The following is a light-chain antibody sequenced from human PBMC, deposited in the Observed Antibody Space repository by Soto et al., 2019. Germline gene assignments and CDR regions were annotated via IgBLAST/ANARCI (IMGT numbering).Light chain of an antibody. CDR2: DNN. Sequence: QSVLTQPPSVSAAPGQKVTISCSGSSSNIGNNYVSWYQQLPGTAPKLLIYDNNKRPSGIPDRVSGSKSGTSATLAITGLQTGDEAEYYCGTWDSSLSAVFGTGTKLTVL. CDR1: SSNIGNNY. CDR3: GTWDSSLSAV. V-gene: IGLV1-51*01. J-gene: IGLJ1*01.